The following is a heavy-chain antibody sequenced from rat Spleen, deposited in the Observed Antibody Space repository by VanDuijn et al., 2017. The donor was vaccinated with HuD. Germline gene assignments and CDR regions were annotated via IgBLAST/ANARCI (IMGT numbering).Heavy chain of an antibody. J-gene: IGHJ2*01. CDR3: TRHGYNSYLDY. CDR1: GFTFSDYY. D-gene: IGHD1-9*01. Sequence: EVQLVESDGGLVQPGRSLKLSCAASGFTFSDYYMAWVRQAPTKGLEWVTTISSDGGRNFYRDSVKGRFTISRDNAKSSLYLQMDSLRSEDTATYYSTRHGYNSYLDYWGQGVMVTVSS. CDR2: ISSDGGRN. V-gene: IGHV5-29*01.